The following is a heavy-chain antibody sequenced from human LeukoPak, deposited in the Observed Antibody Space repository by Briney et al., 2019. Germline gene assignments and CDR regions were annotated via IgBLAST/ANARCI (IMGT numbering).Heavy chain of an antibody. CDR3: ARRQGCSSTSCPPDY. Sequence: GESLQISCRGSGYRFTTYWIGWVRQMPGKGLEWMVIIYPGDSDTRYTPSFQGQVTMSADKSINTAYLQWSSLKASDTAIYYCARRQGCSSTSCPPDYWGQGTLVTVSP. V-gene: IGHV5-51*01. CDR2: IYPGDSDT. D-gene: IGHD2-2*01. J-gene: IGHJ4*02. CDR1: GYRFTTYW.